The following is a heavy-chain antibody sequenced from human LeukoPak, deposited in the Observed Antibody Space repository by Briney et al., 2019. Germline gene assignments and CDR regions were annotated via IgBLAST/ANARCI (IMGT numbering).Heavy chain of an antibody. CDR2: INHSGST. CDR1: GGSFSGYY. D-gene: IGHD3-22*01. Sequence: SETLSLTCAVYGGSFSGYYWSWIRQPPGKGLEWLGEINHSGSTNYNPSLKSRVTISVDTSKNQFSLRLSSVTAADTAVYYCARERRYDSSGYYYQGYFQHWGQGTLVTVSS. J-gene: IGHJ1*01. CDR3: ARERRYDSSGYYYQGYFQH. V-gene: IGHV4-34*01.